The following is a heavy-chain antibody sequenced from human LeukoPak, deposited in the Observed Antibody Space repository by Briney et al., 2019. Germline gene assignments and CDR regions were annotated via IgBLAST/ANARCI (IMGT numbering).Heavy chain of an antibody. CDR3: ARGIRGGWFGESNWFDP. Sequence: SETLSLTCTVSGGSISSGSYYWSWIRQPAGKGLEWIGEINHSGSTNYNPSLKSRVTISVDTSKNQFSLKLSSVTAADTAVYYCARGIRGGWFGESNWFDPWGQGTLVTVSS. D-gene: IGHD3-10*01. V-gene: IGHV4-61*10. CDR2: INHSGST. J-gene: IGHJ5*02. CDR1: GGSISSGSYY.